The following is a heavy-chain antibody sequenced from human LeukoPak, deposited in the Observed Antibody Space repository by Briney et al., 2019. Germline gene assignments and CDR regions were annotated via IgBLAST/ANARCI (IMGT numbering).Heavy chain of an antibody. J-gene: IGHJ5*02. CDR3: AVRYQLRENWFDP. V-gene: IGHV4-34*01. CDR2: INHSGST. CDR1: GGSFSGYY. Sequence: SETLSLTYAVYGGSFSGYYWSWIRQPPGKGLEWIGEINHSGSTNYNPSLKSRVTISVDTSKNQFSLKLSSVTAADTAVYYCAVRYQLRENWFDPWGQGTLVTVSS. D-gene: IGHD2-2*01.